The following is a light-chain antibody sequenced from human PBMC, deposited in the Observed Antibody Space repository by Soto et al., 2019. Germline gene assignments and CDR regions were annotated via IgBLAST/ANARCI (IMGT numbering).Light chain of an antibody. CDR1: QSITQSS. CDR3: QQYASSPLT. Sequence: EIVLTQSPGTLSMSPGERATLSCRASQSITQSSLAWYQKRPGQSPRLLIYGASNRAAGIPGRFSGSGSGTDFSLTISRLEPEDFAVYYCQQYASSPLTFGGGTKVEIK. J-gene: IGKJ4*01. V-gene: IGKV3-20*01. CDR2: GAS.